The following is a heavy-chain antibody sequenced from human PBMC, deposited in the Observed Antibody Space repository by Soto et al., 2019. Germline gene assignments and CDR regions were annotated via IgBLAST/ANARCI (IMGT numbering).Heavy chain of an antibody. V-gene: IGHV3-33*01. Sequence: GGSLRLSCAASGFIFISYGMHWVRQAPCKGLEWVAVIWYDGSNKYYADSVKGRFTISRDNSKNTLYLQMNSMRAEDTAVYYCARDNNGITMIVVEEGPDAFDIWGQVTMVTVS. CDR1: GFIFISYG. CDR3: ARDNNGITMIVVEEGPDAFDI. CDR2: IWYDGSNK. J-gene: IGHJ3*02. D-gene: IGHD3-22*01.